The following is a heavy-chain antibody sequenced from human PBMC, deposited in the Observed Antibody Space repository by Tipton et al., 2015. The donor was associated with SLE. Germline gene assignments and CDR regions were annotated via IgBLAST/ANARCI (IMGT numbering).Heavy chain of an antibody. D-gene: IGHD3-10*01. J-gene: IGHJ4*02. V-gene: IGHV3-49*04. Sequence: RSLRLSCTASGFTFGDYAMSWVRQAPGKGLEWVGFIRSKAYGGTTEYAVSVKGRFTISRDDSKSIAYLQMNSLKTEDTAVYYCTRDPLYGSGTSGFDYWGQGTLVTVSS. CDR1: GFTFGDYA. CDR3: TRDPLYGSGTSGFDY. CDR2: IRSKAYGGTT.